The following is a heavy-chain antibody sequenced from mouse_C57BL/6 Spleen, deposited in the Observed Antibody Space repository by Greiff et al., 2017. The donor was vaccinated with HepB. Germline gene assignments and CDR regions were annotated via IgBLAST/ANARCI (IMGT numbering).Heavy chain of an antibody. D-gene: IGHD2-4*01. V-gene: IGHV1-80*01. CDR1: GYAFSSYW. J-gene: IGHJ3*01. CDR3: ARDGDYDVSWFAY. CDR2: IYPGDGDT. Sequence: SGAELVKPGASVKISCKASGYAFSSYWMNWVKQRPGKGLEWIGQIYPGDGDTNYNGKFKGKATLTADKSSSTAYMQLSSLTSEDSAVYFCARDGDYDVSWFAYWGQGTLVTVSA.